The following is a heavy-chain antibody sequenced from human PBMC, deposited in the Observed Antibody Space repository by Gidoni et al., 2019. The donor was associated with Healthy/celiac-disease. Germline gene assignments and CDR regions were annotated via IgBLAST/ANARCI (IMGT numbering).Heavy chain of an antibody. CDR1: AAPVRSDDSY. J-gene: IGHJ5*01. D-gene: IGHD2-15*01. CDR3: AREGWREGLDS. CDR2: VYSYGSA. V-gene: IGHV4-61*08. Sequence: QVQLQESCPGLVHPPETLSLTCSGPAAPVRSDDSYWTWIRQAPRKGLEWIGYVYSYGSANYNPSLGSRVSMSVDTSKNQFSLELRSVTAADTARYYCAREGWREGLDSWGRGAQVTVSS.